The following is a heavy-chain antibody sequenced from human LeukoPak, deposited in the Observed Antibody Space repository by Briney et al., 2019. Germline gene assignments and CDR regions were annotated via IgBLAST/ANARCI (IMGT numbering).Heavy chain of an antibody. CDR2: IKSKTDGGTT. CDR3: TTNWNDIFFDY. V-gene: IGHV3-15*01. Sequence: GGSLRLSCAASGFTFSNAWMSWVRQAPGKGLEWVGRIKSKTDGGTTDYAAPVKGRFTISRDDSKNTLHLQMNSLKTEDTAVYYCTTNWNDIFFDYWGQGTLVTVSS. CDR1: GFTFSNAW. D-gene: IGHD1-20*01. J-gene: IGHJ4*02.